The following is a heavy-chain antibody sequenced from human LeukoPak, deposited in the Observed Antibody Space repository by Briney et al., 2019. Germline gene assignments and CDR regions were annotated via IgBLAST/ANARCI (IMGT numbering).Heavy chain of an antibody. CDR3: ARLSQSPDYYSSGGYYYLGY. D-gene: IGHD3-22*01. CDR1: RYTFSSYD. Sequence: ASVKVSCKASRYTFSSYDINWVREAAGQGLEWMGWMNPNTGGTGFAQKFQGRLTMTRDTSISTAHMELSSLRSEDTAVYYCARLSQSPDYYSSGGYYYLGYWGQGTPVTVSS. J-gene: IGHJ4*02. CDR2: MNPNTGGT. V-gene: IGHV1-8*01.